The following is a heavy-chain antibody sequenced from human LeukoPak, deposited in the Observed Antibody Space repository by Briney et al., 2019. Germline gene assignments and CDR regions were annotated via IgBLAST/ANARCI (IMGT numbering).Heavy chain of an antibody. J-gene: IGHJ4*02. Sequence: GSLRLSCTASGFTFSSYAMSWVRQAPGKGLEWVSAISGSGGSTYYADSVKGRFTISRDNSKNTLFLQMSSLRAEDTAVYYCAKDGYSSGWFVVYWGRGTLVTVSS. CDR3: AKDGYSSGWFVVY. D-gene: IGHD6-19*01. V-gene: IGHV3-23*01. CDR2: ISGSGGST. CDR1: GFTFSSYA.